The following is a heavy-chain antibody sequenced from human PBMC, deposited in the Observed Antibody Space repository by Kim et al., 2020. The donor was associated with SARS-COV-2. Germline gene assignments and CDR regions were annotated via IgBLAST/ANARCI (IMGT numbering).Heavy chain of an antibody. V-gene: IGHV3-23*01. Sequence: VKDRFTIYRDNSKNTLYLQMNSLGAEDTAVYYCAKDLYYDSSGYYFPFDYWGQGTLVTVSS. J-gene: IGHJ4*02. D-gene: IGHD3-22*01. CDR3: AKDLYYDSSGYYFPFDY.